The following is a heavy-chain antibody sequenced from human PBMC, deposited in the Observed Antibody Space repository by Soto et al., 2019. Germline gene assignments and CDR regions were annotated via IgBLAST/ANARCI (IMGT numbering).Heavy chain of an antibody. CDR2: ISGGGGST. CDR1: GFTFTSYA. D-gene: IGHD3-9*01. CDR3: AKAGGYDILTGYRNRFDP. V-gene: IGHV3-23*01. Sequence: EVQLLESGGGLVQPGGSLRLSCAASGFTFTSYAMSWVRQAPGKGLEWVSGISGGGGSTYYAASVKGRFTISRDNSKSTLYLQMNSLGAEDTAVYCCAKAGGYDILTGYRNRFDPWGQGTRVTVSS. J-gene: IGHJ5*02.